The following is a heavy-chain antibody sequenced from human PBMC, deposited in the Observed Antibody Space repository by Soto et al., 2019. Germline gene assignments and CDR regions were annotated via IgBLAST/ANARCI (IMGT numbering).Heavy chain of an antibody. Sequence: EVQLVEFGGGLVQPGGSLRLSCAASGFTFSSYWMSWVRQAPGKGLEWVANIKQDGSEKYYVDSVKGRFTISRDNAKNSLYLQMNSLRAEDTAVYYCARNGGSYYYGMDVWGQGTTVTVSS. CDR1: GFTFSSYW. J-gene: IGHJ6*02. D-gene: IGHD2-15*01. V-gene: IGHV3-7*03. CDR3: ARNGGSYYYGMDV. CDR2: IKQDGSEK.